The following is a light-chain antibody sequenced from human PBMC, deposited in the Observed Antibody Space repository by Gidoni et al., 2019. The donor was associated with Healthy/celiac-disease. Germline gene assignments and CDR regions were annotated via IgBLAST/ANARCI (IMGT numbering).Light chain of an antibody. J-gene: IGLJ1*01. CDR1: SSDVGCYNY. CDR2: DVS. Sequence: QSALTQPASVSGSPGQSITISCTGTSSDVGCYNYVSWYHQHPGKAPKLMIYDVSNRPSGVSNRFSGSKSGNTASLTISGLQAEDEADYYCSSYTSSSPYVFGTGTKVTVL. V-gene: IGLV2-14*01. CDR3: SSYTSSSPYV.